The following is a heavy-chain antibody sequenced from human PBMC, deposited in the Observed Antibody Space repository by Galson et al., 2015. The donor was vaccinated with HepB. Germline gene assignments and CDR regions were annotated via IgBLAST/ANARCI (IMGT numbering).Heavy chain of an antibody. CDR1: GFTFSSYG. CDR2: IWYDGSNK. Sequence: SLRLSCAASGFTFSSYGMHWVRQAPGKGLEWVAVIWYDGSNKYYAGSVKGRFTISRDNSKNTLYLQMNSLRAEDTAVYYCAREETYYFDYWGQGTLVTVSS. CDR3: AREETYYFDY. J-gene: IGHJ4*02. V-gene: IGHV3-33*01.